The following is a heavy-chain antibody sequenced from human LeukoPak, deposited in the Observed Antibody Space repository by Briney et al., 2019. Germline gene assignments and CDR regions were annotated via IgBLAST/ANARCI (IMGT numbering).Heavy chain of an antibody. V-gene: IGHV3-30*04. CDR3: ARDYDILTGYYTHAFDI. J-gene: IGHJ3*02. CDR1: GFTFSSYA. CDR2: ISYDGSNK. Sequence: PGGSLRLSCAASGFTFSSYAMHWVRQAPGKGLEWVAVISYDGSNKYYADSVKGRFTISRDNSKNTLYLQMNSLRAEDTAVYYCARDYDILTGYYTHAFDIWGQGTMVTVSS. D-gene: IGHD3-9*01.